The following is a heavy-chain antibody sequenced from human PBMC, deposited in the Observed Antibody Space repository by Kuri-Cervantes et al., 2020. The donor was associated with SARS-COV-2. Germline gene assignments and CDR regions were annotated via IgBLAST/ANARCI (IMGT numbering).Heavy chain of an antibody. J-gene: IGHJ5*02. CDR2: IKQDGSEK. Sequence: GGSLRLSCAASGFTFSSYWMSWVRQAPGKGLEWVANIKQDGSEKHYVDSAKGRFTISRDNAKNSLYLQMNSLRAEDTAVYYCARLTGYSSGWYWASWWFDPWGQGTLVTVSS. V-gene: IGHV3-7*05. CDR1: GFTFSSYW. D-gene: IGHD6-19*01. CDR3: ARLTGYSSGWYWASWWFDP.